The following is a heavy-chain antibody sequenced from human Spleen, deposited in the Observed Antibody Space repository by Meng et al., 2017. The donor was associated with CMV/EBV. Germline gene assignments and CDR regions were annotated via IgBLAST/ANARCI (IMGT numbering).Heavy chain of an antibody. V-gene: IGHV1-18*01. D-gene: IGHD1-26*01. Sequence: QVQLVRTGAEVKRPGASVKVSCKASGYTFTSYGISWVRQAPGQGLEWMGWISAYNGNTNYAQKLQGRVTMTTDTSTSTAYMELRSLRSDDTAVYYCARAESLVGATNGWDYWGQGTLVTVSS. CDR1: GYTFTSYG. CDR2: ISAYNGNT. J-gene: IGHJ4*02. CDR3: ARAESLVGATNGWDY.